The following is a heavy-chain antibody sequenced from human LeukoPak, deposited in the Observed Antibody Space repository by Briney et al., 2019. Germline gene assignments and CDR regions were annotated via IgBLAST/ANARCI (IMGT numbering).Heavy chain of an antibody. D-gene: IGHD6-6*01. CDR2: IYSGGST. Sequence: GGSLRLSCAASGFTVSSNYMSWVRQAPGKGLEWVSVIYSGGSTYYADSVKGRFTISRDNSKNTLYLQMNSLRAEDTAVYYCARDVAKYSSSSPVWGKGTTVTVSS. CDR3: ARDVAKYSSSSPV. CDR1: GFTVSSNY. V-gene: IGHV3-66*01. J-gene: IGHJ6*04.